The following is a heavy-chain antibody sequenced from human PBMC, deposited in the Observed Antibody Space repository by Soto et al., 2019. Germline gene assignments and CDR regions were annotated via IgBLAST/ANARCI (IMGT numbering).Heavy chain of an antibody. D-gene: IGHD1-1*01. CDR1: GGTFSSYA. Sequence: GASVKVSCKASGGTFSSYAISWVRQAPGQGLEWMGGIIPIFGTANYAQKFQGRVTITADESTSTAYMELSSLRSEDTAVYYCARARNHMTTLYYYGIDVWGQGTTVTV. J-gene: IGHJ6*02. CDR2: IIPIFGTA. V-gene: IGHV1-69*13. CDR3: ARARNHMTTLYYYGIDV.